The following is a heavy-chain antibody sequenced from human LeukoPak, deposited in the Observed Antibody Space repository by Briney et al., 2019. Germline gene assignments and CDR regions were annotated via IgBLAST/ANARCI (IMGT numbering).Heavy chain of an antibody. CDR1: DGSITNSF. D-gene: IGHD3-22*01. CDR3: AREPKSYDGSGYYHDY. CDR2: IYTSGST. V-gene: IGHV4-4*07. J-gene: IGHJ4*02. Sequence: SETLSLTFSVPDGSITNSFWSWIRQPAGKGLEWIGRIYTSGSTDYNPSLRSRVTTSVDTSRSQSSLTMTSVTAADTAVYYCAREPKSYDGSGYYHDYWGQGTLVTVSS.